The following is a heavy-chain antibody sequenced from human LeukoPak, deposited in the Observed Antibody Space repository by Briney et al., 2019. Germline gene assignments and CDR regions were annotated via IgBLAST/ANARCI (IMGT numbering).Heavy chain of an antibody. CDR1: GGTFSSYA. V-gene: IGHV1-69*13. Sequence: ASVKASCKASGGTFSSYAISWVRQAPGQGLEWMGGIIPIFGTANYAQKFQGRVTITADESTSTAYMELSSLRSEDTAVYYCARDGEAYYYDSSGYYANNWFDPWGQGTLVTVSS. D-gene: IGHD3-22*01. CDR3: ARDGEAYYYDSSGYYANNWFDP. J-gene: IGHJ5*02. CDR2: IIPIFGTA.